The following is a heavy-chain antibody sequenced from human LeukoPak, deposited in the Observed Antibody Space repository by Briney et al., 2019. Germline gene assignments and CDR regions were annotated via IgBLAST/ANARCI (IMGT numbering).Heavy chain of an antibody. CDR1: GFTFSSYG. D-gene: IGHD6-19*01. CDR2: ISYDGSNK. J-gene: IGHJ4*02. Sequence: PGGSLRLSCAASGFTFSSYGMPWVRQAPGKGLEWVAVISYDGSNKYYADSVKGRFTISRDNSKNTLYLQMNSLRAEDTAVYYCAKMQVAVAAFDYWGQGTLVTVSS. CDR3: AKMQVAVAAFDY. V-gene: IGHV3-30*18.